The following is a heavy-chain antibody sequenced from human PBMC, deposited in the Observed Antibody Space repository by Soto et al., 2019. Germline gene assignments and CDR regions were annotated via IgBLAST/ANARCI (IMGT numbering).Heavy chain of an antibody. Sequence: PGGSLRLSGAASGFTFSSYWISWVRQAPWKGLEWVANIKQDGSEKYYVDSVKGRFTISRDNAKNSLYLQMNSLRAEDTAVYYCARGHYYDSSGTDYWGRGTLVAVCS. V-gene: IGHV3-7*01. J-gene: IGHJ4*02. D-gene: IGHD3-22*01. CDR1: GFTFSSYW. CDR3: ARGHYYDSSGTDY. CDR2: IKQDGSEK.